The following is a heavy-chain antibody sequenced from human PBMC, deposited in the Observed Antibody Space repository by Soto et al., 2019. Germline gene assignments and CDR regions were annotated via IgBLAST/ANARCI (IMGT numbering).Heavy chain of an antibody. J-gene: IGHJ6*02. Sequence: ASVKVSCKASGYTFTGYYVHWVREAPGQGLEWMGWINPETGGTSYAQKFQGRVTLSRDTSINTAYLELSRLRFDDAAVYFCARERYQVISDGMDVWGQGTTVTVSS. V-gene: IGHV1-2*02. CDR3: ARERYQVISDGMDV. CDR2: INPETGGT. D-gene: IGHD2-2*01. CDR1: GYTFTGYY.